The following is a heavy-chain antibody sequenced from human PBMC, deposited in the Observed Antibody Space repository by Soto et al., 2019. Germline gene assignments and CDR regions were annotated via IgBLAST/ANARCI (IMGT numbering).Heavy chain of an antibody. J-gene: IGHJ3*02. Sequence: EVQLLESGGGLVQPGGSLRLSCAASGFTFSSYAMSWVRQAPGKGLEWVSAISGSGGTTYYADSVKGRFTFSRDNSNPTLYPQMNSLRAEATAVYYCAKTANGWFSAFDIWGQGTMVTVSS. D-gene: IGHD6-19*01. V-gene: IGHV3-23*01. CDR1: GFTFSSYA. CDR2: ISGSGGTT. CDR3: AKTANGWFSAFDI.